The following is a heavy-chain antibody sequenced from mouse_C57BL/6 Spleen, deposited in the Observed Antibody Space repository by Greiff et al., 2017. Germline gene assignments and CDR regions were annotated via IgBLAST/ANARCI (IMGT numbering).Heavy chain of an antibody. J-gene: IGHJ3*01. V-gene: IGHV1-82*01. CDR3: ANIYYDYAFAY. CDR2: IYPGDGDT. Sequence: QVQLKQSGPELVKPGASVKISCKASGYAFSSSWMNWVKQRPGKGLEWIGRIYPGDGDTNYNGKFKGKATLTADKSSSTAYMQLSSLTSEDSAVYFCANIYYDYAFAYWGQGTLVTVSA. CDR1: GYAFSSSW. D-gene: IGHD2-4*01.